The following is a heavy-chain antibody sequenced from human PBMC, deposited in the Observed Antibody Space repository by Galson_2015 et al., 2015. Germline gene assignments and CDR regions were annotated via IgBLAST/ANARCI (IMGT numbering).Heavy chain of an antibody. V-gene: IGHV3-74*01. Sequence: SLRLSCAASGFTFGSYWMHWVRQAPGKGLVWVSRINSDGSSTSYADSVKGRFTISRDNAKNTLYLQMNSLRAEDTAVYYCARDTSPPTTVEYWYFDLWGRGTLVTVSS. CDR2: INSDGSST. D-gene: IGHD4-23*01. CDR1: GFTFGSYW. CDR3: ARDTSPPTTVEYWYFDL. J-gene: IGHJ2*01.